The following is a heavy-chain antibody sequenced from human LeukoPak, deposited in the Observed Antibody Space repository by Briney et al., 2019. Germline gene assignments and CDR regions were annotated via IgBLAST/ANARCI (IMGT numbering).Heavy chain of an antibody. D-gene: IGHD2-15*01. CDR2: INHSGST. CDR3: ASTYIVAPGY. V-gene: IGHV4-34*01. Sequence: SETLSLTCAVYGGSFSGYYWSWIRQPPGKGLEWIGEINHSGSTNYNPSPKSRVTILVDKSKNQFSLKLSSVTAADTAVYYCASTYIVAPGYWGQGTLVTVSS. CDR1: GGSFSGYY. J-gene: IGHJ4*02.